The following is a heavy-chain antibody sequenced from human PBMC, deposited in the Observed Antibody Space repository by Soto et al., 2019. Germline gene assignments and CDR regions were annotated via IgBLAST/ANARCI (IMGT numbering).Heavy chain of an antibody. CDR3: ARGNDYIWGSYPEYFQH. CDR2: INHSGST. V-gene: IGHV4-34*01. CDR1: GGSFSGYY. J-gene: IGHJ1*01. Sequence: QVQLQQWGAGLLKPSETLSLTCAVYGGSFSGYYWSWIRQPPGKGLEWIGEINHSGSTNYNPSLKSRVTISVDTSKNQFSLKLSSVTAADTAVYYCARGNDYIWGSYPEYFQHWGHGTLVTVSS. D-gene: IGHD3-16*02.